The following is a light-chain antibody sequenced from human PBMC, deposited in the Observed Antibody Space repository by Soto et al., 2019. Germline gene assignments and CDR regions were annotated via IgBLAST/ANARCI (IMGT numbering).Light chain of an antibody. CDR2: KAS. J-gene: IGKJ1*01. CDR3: QQYSTYPRT. Sequence: DIQITQSPSTLSASVGDRVTITCRASQSISSWLAWYQQKPGKAPKLLIYKASSLQSGVPSRFSGSGSGTEFTLTVSSLQPDDFATYYCQQYSTYPRTFGQGTKVEFQ. V-gene: IGKV1-5*03. CDR1: QSISSW.